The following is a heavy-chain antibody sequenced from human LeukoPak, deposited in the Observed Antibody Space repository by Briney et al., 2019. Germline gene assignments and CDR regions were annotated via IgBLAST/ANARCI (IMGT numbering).Heavy chain of an antibody. D-gene: IGHD3-16*02. CDR2: IYHSGST. V-gene: IGHV4-4*02. Sequence: SETLSLTCAVSGGSVSSSNWWNWVXQPPGXGLEWIGEIYHSGSTNSNPSLRSRVTISVDKSKNQFSLNLSSVTAADTAVYYCARLTFGGVIPMSFDYWGQGTLVTVSS. CDR3: ARLTFGGVIPMSFDY. J-gene: IGHJ4*02. CDR1: GGSVSSSNW.